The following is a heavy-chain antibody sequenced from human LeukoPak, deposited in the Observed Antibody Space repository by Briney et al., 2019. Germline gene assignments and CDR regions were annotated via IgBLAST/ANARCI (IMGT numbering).Heavy chain of an antibody. J-gene: IGHJ4*02. D-gene: IGHD5-18*01. Sequence: GGSLRLSCAASGFTVSSNYMSWVRQAPGKGLEWVSVIYSGGSTYYADSVKGRFTISRDNSKNTLYLQMNSLRAEDTAVYYCAREAGSYRDDYYFDYWGQGTLVTVSS. CDR2: IYSGGST. CDR3: AREAGSYRDDYYFDY. V-gene: IGHV3-53*01. CDR1: GFTVSSNY.